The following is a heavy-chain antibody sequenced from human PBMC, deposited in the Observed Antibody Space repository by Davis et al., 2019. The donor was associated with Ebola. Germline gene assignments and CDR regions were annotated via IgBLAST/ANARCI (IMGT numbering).Heavy chain of an antibody. CDR1: GYTFTSYA. D-gene: IGHD6-6*01. CDR2: INAGNGNT. J-gene: IGHJ4*02. V-gene: IGHV1-3*01. CDR3: AREDIAARGIDY. Sequence: ASVKVSCKASGYTFTSYAMHWVRQAPGQRLEWMGWINAGNGNTKYSQKFQGRVTITRDTSASTAYMELSSLRSEDTAVYYCAREDIAARGIDYWGQGTLVTVSS.